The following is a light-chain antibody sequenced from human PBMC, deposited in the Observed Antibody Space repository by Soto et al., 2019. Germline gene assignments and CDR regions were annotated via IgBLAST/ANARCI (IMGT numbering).Light chain of an antibody. CDR1: QSISSW. J-gene: IGKJ1*01. CDR2: DAS. CDR3: QQYNSYSPT. V-gene: IGKV1-5*01. Sequence: DIQMTQSPSTLSASVGDRVTITCRASQSISSWLAWYQQKPGKAPKLLIYDASSLESGVPSRFSGSGSETEFTLTISSLQPDDFATYYCQQYNSYSPTFGQGTKVEIK.